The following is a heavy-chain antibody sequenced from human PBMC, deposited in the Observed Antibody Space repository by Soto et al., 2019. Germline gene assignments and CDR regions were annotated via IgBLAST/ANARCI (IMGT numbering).Heavy chain of an antibody. Sequence: PGGSLRLSCAASGFTFSSYGMHWVGQAPGKGLEWVAVISYDGSNKYYADSVKGRFTISRDNSKNTLYLQMNSLRAEDTAVYYCAKDQGIVVATYFDYWGQGTLVSVSS. D-gene: IGHD3-22*01. CDR1: GFTFSSYG. CDR3: AKDQGIVVATYFDY. CDR2: ISYDGSNK. V-gene: IGHV3-30*18. J-gene: IGHJ4*02.